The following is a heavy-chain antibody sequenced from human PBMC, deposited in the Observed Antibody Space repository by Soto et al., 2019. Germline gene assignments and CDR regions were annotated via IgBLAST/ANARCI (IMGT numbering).Heavy chain of an antibody. CDR2: INWSSGSI. CDR1: GFTFDDYA. Sequence: EVQLVESGGGLVQPGRSLRLSCAASGFTFDDYAMHWVRQVPGKGLEWVSGINWSSGSIGYGDSVKGRFSNSRDNAQNSLHLQMNSLSDEDTAFYYCVKDESINWYSCHFRHWGQGTLVTVSS. D-gene: IGHD6-13*01. J-gene: IGHJ1*01. CDR3: VKDESINWYSCHFRH. V-gene: IGHV3-9*01.